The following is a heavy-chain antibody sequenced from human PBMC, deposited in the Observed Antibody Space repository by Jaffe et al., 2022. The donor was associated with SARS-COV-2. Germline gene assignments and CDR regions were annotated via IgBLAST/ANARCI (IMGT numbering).Heavy chain of an antibody. J-gene: IGHJ6*02. CDR1: GGSISSYY. Sequence: QVQLQESGPGLVKPSETLSLTCTVSGGSISSYYWSWIRQPPGKGLEWIGYIYYSGSTNYNPSLKSRVTISVDTSKNQFSLKLSSVTAADTAVYYCARHKSYGGNSYYYYGMDVWGQGTTVTVSS. CDR2: IYYSGST. V-gene: IGHV4-59*08. CDR3: ARHKSYGGNSYYYYGMDV. D-gene: IGHD4-17*01.